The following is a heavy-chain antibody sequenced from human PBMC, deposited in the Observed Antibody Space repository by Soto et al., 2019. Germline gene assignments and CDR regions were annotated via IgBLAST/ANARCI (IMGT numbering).Heavy chain of an antibody. CDR2: IYSDGTT. J-gene: IGHJ5*02. V-gene: IGHV4-4*07. D-gene: IGHD5-18*01. CDR3: ARDRGYRSGSFGS. CDR1: GGSISGYY. Sequence: SETLSLTCIVSGGSISGYYWIWIGQPAGKELEWIGRIYSDGTTNYNPSLKGRGTMSVDTSKKQISLKLTSVTAADTAMYYCARDRGYRSGSFGSWGQGVLVTVSS.